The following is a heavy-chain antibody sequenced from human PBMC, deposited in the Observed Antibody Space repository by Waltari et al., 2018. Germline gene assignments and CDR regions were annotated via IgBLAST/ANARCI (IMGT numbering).Heavy chain of an antibody. CDR1: GGSISSSSYY. J-gene: IGHJ3*02. Sequence: QLQLQESGPGLVKPSETLSLTCTVSGGSISSSSYYWGWIRQPPGKGLEWIGGIYYSGSTYYNPSLKSRVTISVDTSKNQFSLKLSSVTAADTAVYYCARRGGYCSGGSCFTYAFHIWGQGTMVTVSS. V-gene: IGHV4-39*01. D-gene: IGHD2-15*01. CDR2: IYYSGST. CDR3: ARRGGYCSGGSCFTYAFHI.